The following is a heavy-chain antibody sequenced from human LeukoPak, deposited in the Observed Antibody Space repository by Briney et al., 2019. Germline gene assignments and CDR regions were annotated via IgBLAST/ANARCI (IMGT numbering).Heavy chain of an antibody. V-gene: IGHV3-21*01. CDR3: ARTLISYSSGWSGGAEYFQH. D-gene: IGHD6-19*01. CDR1: GFTFSSYS. Sequence: GGSLRLSCAASGFTFSSYSMNWVRQAPGKGLEWVSSISSSSSYIYYADSVKGRFTISRDNAKNSLYLQMNSLRAEDTAVYYCARTLISYSSGWSGGAEYFQHWGQGTLVTVSS. CDR2: ISSSSSYI. J-gene: IGHJ1*01.